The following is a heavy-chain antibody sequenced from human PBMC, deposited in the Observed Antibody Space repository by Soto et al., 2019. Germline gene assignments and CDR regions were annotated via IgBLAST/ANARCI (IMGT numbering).Heavy chain of an antibody. D-gene: IGHD3-3*01. CDR2: IYYSGST. V-gene: IGHV4-31*03. Sequence: SETLSLTCTVSGGSISSGGYYWSWIRQHPGKGLEWIGYIYYSGSTYYNPSLKSRVTISVDTSKNQFSLKLSSVTAADTAVYYCARGALGDMGNNWFDPWGQGTLVTVSS. CDR3: ARGALGDMGNNWFDP. CDR1: GGSISSGGYY. J-gene: IGHJ5*02.